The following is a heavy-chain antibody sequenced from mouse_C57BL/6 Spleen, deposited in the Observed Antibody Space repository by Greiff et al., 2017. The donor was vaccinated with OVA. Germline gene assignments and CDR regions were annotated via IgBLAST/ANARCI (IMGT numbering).Heavy chain of an antibody. V-gene: IGHV1-64*01. Sequence: QVQLQQPGAELVKPGASVKLSCKASGYTFTSYWMHWVKQRPGQGLEWIGMIHPNSGSTNYNEKFKSKATLTVDKSSSTAYMQLSSLTSEDSAVYDCARYYSNLDWYFDVWGTGTTVTVSS. J-gene: IGHJ1*03. D-gene: IGHD2-5*01. CDR3: ARYYSNLDWYFDV. CDR1: GYTFTSYW. CDR2: IHPNSGST.